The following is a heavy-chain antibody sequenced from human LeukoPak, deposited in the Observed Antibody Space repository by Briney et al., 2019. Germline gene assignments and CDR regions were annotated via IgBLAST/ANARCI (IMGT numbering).Heavy chain of an antibody. CDR3: ARDESHYYDSSGYYTPPFDY. D-gene: IGHD3-22*01. V-gene: IGHV3-30-3*01. Sequence: GGSLRLSCAASGFTFSSYAMHWVRRAPGKGLEWVAVISYDGSNKYYADSVKGRFTISRDNSKNTLYLQMNSLRAEDTAVYYCARDESHYYDSSGYYTPPFDYWGQGTLVTVSS. CDR1: GFTFSSYA. CDR2: ISYDGSNK. J-gene: IGHJ4*02.